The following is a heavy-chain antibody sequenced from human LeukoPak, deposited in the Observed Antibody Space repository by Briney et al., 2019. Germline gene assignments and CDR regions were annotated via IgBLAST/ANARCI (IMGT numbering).Heavy chain of an antibody. CDR3: ARDASGSYPNYYYYYGMDV. Sequence: SETLSLTCTVSGGSISNYYWSWIRQPPGKGLEWIGYIYASGGTNYNPSLKSRVTISVDTSKNQFSLKLSSVTAADTAVYYCARDASGSYPNYYYYYGMDVWGQGTTVTVSS. CDR1: GGSISNYY. D-gene: IGHD1-26*01. CDR2: IYASGGT. V-gene: IGHV4-59*01. J-gene: IGHJ6*02.